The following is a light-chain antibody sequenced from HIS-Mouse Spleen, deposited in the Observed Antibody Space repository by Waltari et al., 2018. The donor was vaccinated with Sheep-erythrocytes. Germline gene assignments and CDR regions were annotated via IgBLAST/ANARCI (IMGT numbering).Light chain of an antibody. CDR2: LGS. J-gene: IGKJ1*01. V-gene: IGKV2-28*01. Sequence: DIVMSRSPLSLPVTPGEPASISCRSSQSLLHSNGYNYLDWYLQKPGQSPQLLIYLGSNRASGVPDRFSGSGSGTDFTLKISRVDAEDVGVYYCMQALQTPRTFGQGTK. CDR3: MQALQTPRT. CDR1: QSLLHSNGYNY.